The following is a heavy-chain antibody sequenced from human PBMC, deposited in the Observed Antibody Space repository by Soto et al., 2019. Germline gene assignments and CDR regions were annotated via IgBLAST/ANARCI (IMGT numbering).Heavy chain of an antibody. CDR2: ISVYNGNT. V-gene: IGHV1-18*01. Sequence: QVQLVQSGAEVKKPGASVKVSCKASGYTFTSYSISWVRQAPGQGLEWMGWISVYNGNTKYAQDFQGRVNMTTDTSTNTAYMELRSLRSDDTAVYYWARDGVAVTTGISGYWGQGTLVTVSS. J-gene: IGHJ4*02. CDR1: GYTFTSYS. D-gene: IGHD4-4*01. CDR3: ARDGVAVTTGISGY.